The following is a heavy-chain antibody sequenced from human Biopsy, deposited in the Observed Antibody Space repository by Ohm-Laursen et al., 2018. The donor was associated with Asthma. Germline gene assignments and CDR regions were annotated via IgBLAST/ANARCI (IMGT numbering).Heavy chain of an antibody. V-gene: IGHV1-18*01. CDR1: AYTFNSAG. Sequence: ASVKVSCKTSAYTFNSAGITWARLAPGQGIEWMGWISVYNGNTKVAQKLQDRVTMITDTSTSTAYMELRSLRSDDTAVYFCARAVDYSHYYGIDVWGQGTTVTVS. J-gene: IGHJ6*02. CDR3: ARAVDYSHYYGIDV. D-gene: IGHD3-10*01. CDR2: ISVYNGNT.